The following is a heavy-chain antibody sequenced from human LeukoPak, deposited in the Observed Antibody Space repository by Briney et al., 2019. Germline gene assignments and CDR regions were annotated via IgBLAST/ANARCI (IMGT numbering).Heavy chain of an antibody. CDR3: AAGPWELDF. J-gene: IGHJ4*02. Sequence: SETLSLTCTVSGVSINTYYASWIRQAPGKGLEFIGFIYNGGNTDYNPSLKSRATISVDTSNNQFSLRLTSVTAADTAMYYCAAGPWELDFWGQGTLVTVSS. D-gene: IGHD1-26*01. V-gene: IGHV4-4*09. CDR1: GVSINTYY. CDR2: IYNGGNT.